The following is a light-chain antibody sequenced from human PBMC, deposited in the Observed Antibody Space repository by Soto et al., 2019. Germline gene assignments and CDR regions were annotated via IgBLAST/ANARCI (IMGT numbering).Light chain of an antibody. Sequence: QSALTQPASASGSPGQSITISCTGTSSDVGSYNLVSWYQQHPGKAPKLMIYEVSKRPSGVSNRFSGSKSGNPASLTISGLQAEDEAEYCCCSYAGSSTLVFGGGTKLTVL. V-gene: IGLV2-23*02. CDR1: SSDVGSYNL. CDR3: CSYAGSSTLV. CDR2: EVS. J-gene: IGLJ2*01.